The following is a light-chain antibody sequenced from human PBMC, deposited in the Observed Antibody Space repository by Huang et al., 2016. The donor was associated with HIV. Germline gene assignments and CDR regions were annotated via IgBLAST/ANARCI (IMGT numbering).Light chain of an antibody. Sequence: ETVMTQSPASLSVSPGERATLSCRASQSVSSNLAWYQQKPGQAPRLLIYGASTRATDVPARFSGSGYGTEFTLTISSLQSEDSAFYYCQQYNNWPPLTFGGGTKVEI. CDR3: QQYNNWPPLT. J-gene: IGKJ4*01. CDR1: QSVSSN. CDR2: GAS. V-gene: IGKV3-15*01.